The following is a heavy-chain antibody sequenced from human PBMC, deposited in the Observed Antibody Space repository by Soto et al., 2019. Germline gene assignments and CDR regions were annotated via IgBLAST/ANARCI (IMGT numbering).Heavy chain of an antibody. J-gene: IGHJ6*02. Sequence: KGSCEASGFTFTGSAVLWVRQARGQGLEWVGWIVVGSGNTNYAQKCQERVTITRDMSTSTAYMELSSLRSEDTAVYYCAADSPYPYYDILTGYSQYYYYYGMDVWGQGTTVTVSS. CDR2: IVVGSGNT. V-gene: IGHV1-58*01. D-gene: IGHD3-9*01. CDR3: AADSPYPYYDILTGYSQYYYYYGMDV. CDR1: GFTFTGSA.